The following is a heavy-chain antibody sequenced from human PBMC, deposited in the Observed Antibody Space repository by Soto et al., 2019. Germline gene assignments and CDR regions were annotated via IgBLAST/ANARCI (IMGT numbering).Heavy chain of an antibody. CDR3: FGARNEWELPSAFDI. CDR2: RYYSGRT. CDR1: GGSISSSSYY. Sequence: QLQLQESGPGLVKPSETLSLTCTVSGGSISSSSYYWGWIRQPPGKGLEWIGSRYYSGRTYYNPSLKSRVTISVDTSKNRFTLKLRSVTAADTAVYYCFGARNEWELPSAFDIWGQGTMVTVSS. V-gene: IGHV4-39*01. D-gene: IGHD1-26*01. J-gene: IGHJ3*02.